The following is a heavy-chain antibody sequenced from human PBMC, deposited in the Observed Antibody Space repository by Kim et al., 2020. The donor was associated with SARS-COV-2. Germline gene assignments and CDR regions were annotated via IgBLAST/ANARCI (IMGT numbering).Heavy chain of an antibody. J-gene: IGHJ6*02. V-gene: IGHV3-43D*03. CDR1: GFTFDDYA. CDR3: AKDMAKIQLWSRVPYGMDV. Sequence: GGSLRLSCAASGFTFDDYAMHWVRQAPGKGLEWVSLISWDGGSTYYADSVKGRFTISRDNSKNSLYLQMNSLRAEDTALYYCAKDMAKIQLWSRVPYGMDVWGQGTTVTVSS. CDR2: ISWDGGST. D-gene: IGHD5-18*01.